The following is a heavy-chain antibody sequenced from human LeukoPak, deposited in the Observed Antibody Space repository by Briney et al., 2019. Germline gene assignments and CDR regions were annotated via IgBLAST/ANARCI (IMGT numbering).Heavy chain of an antibody. CDR2: IIGSGGNT. CDR3: AKDALNYYSSGSIHAQLDY. Sequence: GGSLRLSCAASGFTFSSYAMSWVGQAPGKGLEGVSTIIGSGGNTYYADSVKSRFTISRDNSKNTLYLQMNRLRAAETAVYYCAKDALNYYSSGSIHAQLDYWGQGTLVTVSS. J-gene: IGHJ4*02. CDR1: GFTFSSYA. V-gene: IGHV3-23*01. D-gene: IGHD3-10*01.